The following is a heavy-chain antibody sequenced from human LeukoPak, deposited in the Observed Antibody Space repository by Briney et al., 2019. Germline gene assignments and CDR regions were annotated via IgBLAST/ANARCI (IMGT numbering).Heavy chain of an antibody. CDR2: IIPILGIA. J-gene: IGHJ4*02. CDR1: GGTFSSYA. V-gene: IGHV1-69*04. D-gene: IGHD3-10*01. Sequence: SVKVSSKASGGTFSSYAISWVRQAPGQGLEWMGRIIPILGIANYAQKFQGRVTITADKSTSTAYMELSSLRSEDTAVYYCARGYYGSGSYIRGLGYYFDYWGQGTLVTVSS. CDR3: ARGYYGSGSYIRGLGYYFDY.